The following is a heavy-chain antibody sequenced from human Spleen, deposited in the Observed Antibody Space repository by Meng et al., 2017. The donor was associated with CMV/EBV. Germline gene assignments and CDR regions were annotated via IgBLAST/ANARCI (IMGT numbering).Heavy chain of an antibody. CDR2: IYHSGST. D-gene: IGHD2-2*01. CDR3: ARVQRPYCSSTSCPKGLDY. Sequence: SETLSLTCTVSGYSISSGYYWGWIRQPPGKGLEWIGSIYHSGSTYYNPSLKSRVTISVDTSKNQFSLKLSSVTAADTAVYYCARVQRPYCSSTSCPKGLDYWGQGTLVTVSS. J-gene: IGHJ4*02. V-gene: IGHV4-38-2*02. CDR1: GYSISSGYY.